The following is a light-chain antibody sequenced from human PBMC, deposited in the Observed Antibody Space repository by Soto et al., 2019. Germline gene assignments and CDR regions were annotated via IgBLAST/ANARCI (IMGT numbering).Light chain of an antibody. Sequence: DIQMTQSPSTLSAAVGDRVTITCRASESVSRWLAWYTQKPGRTPKLLNYQASTIETGVPSRFSGSGSGTEFTLTISSLQPDDFAPYYCQQYNAYSQAFGQGTKVEIK. CDR1: ESVSRW. V-gene: IGKV1-5*03. CDR3: QQYNAYSQA. CDR2: QAS. J-gene: IGKJ1*01.